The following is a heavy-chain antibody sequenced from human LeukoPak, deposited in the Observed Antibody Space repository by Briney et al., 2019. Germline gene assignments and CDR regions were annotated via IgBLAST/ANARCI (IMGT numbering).Heavy chain of an antibody. V-gene: IGHV4-59*08. CDR3: ARLGSSGWVDY. Sequence: PSETLSLTCTVSGGSISSYYWSWIRQPPGKGLEWIGYIYYSGSTNYNPSLKSRVTISVDTSKNQFSLKLSSVTAADTAVYYCARLGSSGWVDYWGQGTLVTVSS. D-gene: IGHD6-19*01. CDR1: GGSISSYY. CDR2: IYYSGST. J-gene: IGHJ4*02.